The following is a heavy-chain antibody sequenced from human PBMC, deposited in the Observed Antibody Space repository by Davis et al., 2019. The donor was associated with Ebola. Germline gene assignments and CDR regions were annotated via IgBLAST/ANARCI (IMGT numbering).Heavy chain of an antibody. CDR1: VFTFSSYW. J-gene: IGHJ5*02. V-gene: IGHV3-7*04. Sequence: GESLKISCAASVFTFSSYWMSWVRQAPGKGLEWVANIKQDGSEKYYVDSVKGRFTISRDNAKNSLYLQMNSLRAEDTAVYYCARVMTTVTTGWFDPWGQGTLVTVSS. D-gene: IGHD4-17*01. CDR2: IKQDGSEK. CDR3: ARVMTTVTTGWFDP.